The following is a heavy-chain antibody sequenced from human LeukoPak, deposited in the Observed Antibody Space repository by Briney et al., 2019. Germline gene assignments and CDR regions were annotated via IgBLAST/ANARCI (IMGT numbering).Heavy chain of an antibody. Sequence: ASVKVSCKASGYTFTSYGISWVRQAPGQGLEWMGWISAYNGNTNYAQKLQGRVTMTTDTSTSTAYMELRSLRSDDTAVYYCARASPLDFWSGYYAFDYWGQGTLVTVSS. CDR3: ARASPLDFWSGYYAFDY. CDR1: GYTFTSYG. J-gene: IGHJ4*02. D-gene: IGHD3-3*01. CDR2: ISAYNGNT. V-gene: IGHV1-18*01.